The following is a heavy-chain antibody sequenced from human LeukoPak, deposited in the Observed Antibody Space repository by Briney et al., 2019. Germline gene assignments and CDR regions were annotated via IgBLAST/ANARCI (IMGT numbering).Heavy chain of an antibody. J-gene: IGHJ4*02. CDR2: IKQDGSEK. CDR3: ATSRTLDY. D-gene: IGHD3/OR15-3a*01. V-gene: IGHV3-7*01. Sequence: PGGSLRLSCAASGFTFSSYWMNWARQAPGKGLEWVANIKQDGSEKHYVDSVKGRFTISRDNAMNSLYLQMNSLRAEDTAIYYCATSRTLDYWGQGTLLTVSS. CDR1: GFTFSSYW.